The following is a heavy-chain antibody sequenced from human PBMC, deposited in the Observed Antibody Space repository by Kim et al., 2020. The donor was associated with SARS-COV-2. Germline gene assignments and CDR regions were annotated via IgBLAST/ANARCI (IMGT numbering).Heavy chain of an antibody. D-gene: IGHD3-3*01. Sequence: SPSSQDQVTISADKSISTAYLQWSSLKASDTAMYYCARFGGIVLGGYFDYWGQGTLVTVSS. V-gene: IGHV5-51*01. CDR3: ARFGGIVLGGYFDY. J-gene: IGHJ4*02.